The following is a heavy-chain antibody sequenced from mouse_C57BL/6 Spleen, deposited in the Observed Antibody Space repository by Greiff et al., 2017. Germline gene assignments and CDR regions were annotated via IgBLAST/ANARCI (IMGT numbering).Heavy chain of an antibody. CDR2: IYPSDSET. J-gene: IGHJ1*03. CDR1: GYTFTSYW. D-gene: IGHD2-12*01. V-gene: IGHV1-61*01. CDR3: ARGDYTDFDD. Sequence: QVQLQQPGAELVRPGSSVKLSCKASGYTFTSYWMDWVKQRPGQGLEWIGNIYPSDSETHYNQKFKDKATLTVDKSSSTAYMPLSSLTSEDSAVYYCARGDYTDFDDWGTGTTVTVSS.